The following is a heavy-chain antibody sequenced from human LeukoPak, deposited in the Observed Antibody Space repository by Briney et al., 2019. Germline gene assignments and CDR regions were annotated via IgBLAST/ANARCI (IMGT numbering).Heavy chain of an antibody. V-gene: IGHV3-30-3*01. D-gene: IGHD1-7*01. CDR3: ARVTGLELQACDY. CDR1: GFTFSSYA. CDR2: ISYDGSNK. Sequence: PGGSLRLSCAASGFTFSSYAMHWVRQAPGKGLEWVAVISYDGSNKYYADSVKGRFTISRDNSKNMLYLQMNSLRAEDTAVYYCARVTGLELQACDYWGQGTLVTVSS. J-gene: IGHJ4*02.